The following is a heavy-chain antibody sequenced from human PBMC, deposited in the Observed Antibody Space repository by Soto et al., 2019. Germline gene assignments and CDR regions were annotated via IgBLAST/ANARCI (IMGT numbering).Heavy chain of an antibody. CDR2: ISYDGSNK. V-gene: IGHV3-30*18. CDR1: GFTFSSYG. J-gene: IGHJ4*02. CDR3: AKEYCSGGSCYPWYFDY. Sequence: QVQLVESGGGVVQPGRSLRLSCAASGFTFSSYGMHWVRQAPGKGLEWVAVISYDGSNKYYADSVKGRFTISRDNSKNTLYLQMNSLRAEDTAVYYCAKEYCSGGSCYPWYFDYWGQGTLVTVSS. D-gene: IGHD2-15*01.